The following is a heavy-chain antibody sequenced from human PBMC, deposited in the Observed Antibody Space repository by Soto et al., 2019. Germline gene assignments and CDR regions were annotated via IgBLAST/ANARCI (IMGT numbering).Heavy chain of an antibody. Sequence: QVQLVESGGGVVQPGRSLGLSCEASGFTFSSYGMHWVRQAPGSGLEWVAVISYHGSLQYYADSVRGRFTISRDNSKNTRYLHMHGLTDEDTAVYYCAKELAEGINDSSFYDYWGQGTLVTVSS. J-gene: IGHJ4*02. CDR1: GFTFSSYG. CDR3: AKELAEGINDSSFYDY. V-gene: IGHV3-30*18. CDR2: ISYHGSLQ. D-gene: IGHD1-1*01.